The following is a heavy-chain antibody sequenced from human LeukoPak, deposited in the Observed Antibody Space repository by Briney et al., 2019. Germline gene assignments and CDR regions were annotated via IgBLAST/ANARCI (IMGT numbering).Heavy chain of an antibody. Sequence: SETLSLTCTVSGGSVSSGSYYWSWIRQPPGKGLEWIGYIYYSGSTNQNPSLKSRVTISLDTSKNQFSLKLNSVTAADTAVYYCARVLWWNDESAFDIWGQGTMVTVSS. J-gene: IGHJ3*02. CDR1: GGSVSSGSYY. CDR3: ARVLWWNDESAFDI. D-gene: IGHD1-1*01. CDR2: IYYSGST. V-gene: IGHV4-61*01.